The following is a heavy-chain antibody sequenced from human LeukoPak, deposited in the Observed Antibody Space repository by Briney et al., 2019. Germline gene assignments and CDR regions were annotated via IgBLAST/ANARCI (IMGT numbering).Heavy chain of an antibody. V-gene: IGHV4-4*09. CDR3: ARQYSSSASFDY. CDR1: GGSISSYY. CDR2: IYTSGSA. J-gene: IGHJ4*02. D-gene: IGHD6-6*01. Sequence: PSETLSLTCTVSGGSISSYYWSWIRQPPGKGLEWIGYIYTSGSANYNPSLESRVTISVDTSKNQFSLKLSSVTAADTAVYYCARQYSSSASFDYWGQGTLVTVSS.